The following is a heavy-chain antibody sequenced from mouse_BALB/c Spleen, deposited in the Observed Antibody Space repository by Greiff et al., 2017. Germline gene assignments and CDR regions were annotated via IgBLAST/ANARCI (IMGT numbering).Heavy chain of an antibody. Sequence: EVQAVESGGGFVKPGGFLKLFFAAFGFPFSCLAISLVRQSPEKGPEWVAEISCCGSYTYYPDTVTGRFTISRDNPKNTLFLQMTSLRSEDTAMYYCARKGYGWFAYWGQGTLVTVSA. CDR3: ARKGYGWFAY. V-gene: IGHV5-9-4*01. CDR2: ISCCGSYT. D-gene: IGHD3-2*02. CDR1: GFPFSCLA. J-gene: IGHJ3*01.